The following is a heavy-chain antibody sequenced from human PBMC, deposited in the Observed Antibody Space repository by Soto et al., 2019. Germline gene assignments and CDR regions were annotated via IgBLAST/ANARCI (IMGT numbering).Heavy chain of an antibody. CDR2: IFSNDEK. CDR1: GFSLSNARMG. V-gene: IGHV2-26*01. J-gene: IGHJ4*02. Sequence: ESGPTLVNPTETLTLTCTVSGFSLSNARMGVSWIRQPPGKALEWLAHIFSNDEKSYSTSLKSRLTISKDTSKSQVVLTMTNMDHVDTATFCCARLNGGTIRLADYWGQGTLVTVSS. D-gene: IGHD1-7*01. CDR3: ARLNGGTIRLADY.